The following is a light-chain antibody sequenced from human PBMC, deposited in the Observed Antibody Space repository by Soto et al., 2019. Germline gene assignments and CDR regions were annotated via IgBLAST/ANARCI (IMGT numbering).Light chain of an antibody. CDR1: SSDVGCYNL. Sequence: QSALTQPASASGSPGQSITISCTRTSSDVGCYNLGSWYQQHPGKAPKLRIYEGSNGPSGVSNRFSGSKSGNTASLNISGLQAEDEADDYCCSYGGSSMYVFGTGTKVTVL. CDR3: CSYGGSSMYV. V-gene: IGLV2-23*01. CDR2: EGS. J-gene: IGLJ1*01.